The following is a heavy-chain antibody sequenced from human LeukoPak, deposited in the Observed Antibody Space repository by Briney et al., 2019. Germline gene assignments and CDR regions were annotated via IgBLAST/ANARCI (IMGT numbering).Heavy chain of an antibody. CDR1: GYTFTSYD. V-gene: IGHV1-8*01. CDR2: MNPNSGNT. J-gene: IGHJ3*02. D-gene: IGHD1-1*01. Sequence: ASVKVSCKASGYTFTSYDINWVRQATGQGLEWMGWMNPNSGNTGYAQKFQGRVTMTRNTSISTAYMELSSLRSEDTAVYYCARGLRLGYNWNDDGAFDIWGQGTMVTVSS. CDR3: ARGLRLGYNWNDDGAFDI.